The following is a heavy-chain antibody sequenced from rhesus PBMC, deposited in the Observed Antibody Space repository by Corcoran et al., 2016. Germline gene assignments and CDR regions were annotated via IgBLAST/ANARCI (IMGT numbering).Heavy chain of an antibody. J-gene: IGHJ4*01. D-gene: IGHD1-44*01. CDR3: AKDEWELPMGASDY. CDR1: GFTFRRSA. V-gene: IGHV3-103*01. CDR2: INSGGGST. Sequence: EVQLVETGGGLVQPGGSLRLSCAASGFTFRRSAMQWVRQAPGKVLEWISAINSGGGSTYYADSVKGRFTISRDNSKNTRSLQMNSLRAEDTAVYYCAKDEWELPMGASDYWGQGVLVTVSA.